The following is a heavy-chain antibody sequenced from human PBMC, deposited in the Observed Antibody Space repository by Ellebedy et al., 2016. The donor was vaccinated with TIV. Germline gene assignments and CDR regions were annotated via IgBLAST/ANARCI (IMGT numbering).Heavy chain of an antibody. J-gene: IGHJ4*02. CDR1: GYSFASYY. Sequence: AASAKVSCKASGYSFASYYLHWVRQAPGQGLEWMGIIDPRGGRIDYAQKFKDIVIMSRDKSTNTVYMELSSLRSEDTAIYYSARADEGDPLDYWGQGTLVTVSS. D-gene: IGHD3-10*01. V-gene: IGHV1-46*01. CDR3: ARADEGDPLDY. CDR2: IDPRGGRI.